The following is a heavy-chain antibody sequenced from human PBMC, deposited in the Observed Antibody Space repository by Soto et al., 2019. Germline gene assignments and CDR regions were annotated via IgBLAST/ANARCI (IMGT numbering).Heavy chain of an antibody. Sequence: WGSLRLSCVASGLAFDNYGMTWVRQAPGKGLEWVSYISVNSVNIYCAHSVKGRFTLYRDNSKNTVSLEMTFLRVDDSAVYYCVKAHNSRLGPYNSWLDIWGQGTLVTVSA. CDR3: VKAHNSRLGPYNSWLDI. CDR2: ISVNSVNI. V-gene: IGHV3-23*01. CDR1: GLAFDNYG. J-gene: IGHJ1*01. D-gene: IGHD1-1*01.